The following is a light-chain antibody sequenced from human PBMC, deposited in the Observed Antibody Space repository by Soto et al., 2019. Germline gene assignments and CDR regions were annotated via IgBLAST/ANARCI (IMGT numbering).Light chain of an antibody. V-gene: IGLV2-23*02. Sequence: QSVLSEPASVSGSPGQSITISCTGTSSDVGSNDLVSWYQQHPGKAPKLMIYEVSQRPSGISNRFSGSKSGNPASLTISGLQAEDEGDYYCCSYVGRSDSYVFGAGTKLTVL. CDR3: CSYVGRSDSYV. CDR1: SSDVGSNDL. J-gene: IGLJ1*01. CDR2: EVS.